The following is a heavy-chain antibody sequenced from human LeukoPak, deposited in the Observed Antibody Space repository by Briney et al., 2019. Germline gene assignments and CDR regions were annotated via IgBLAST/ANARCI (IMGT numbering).Heavy chain of an antibody. V-gene: IGHV3-30*02. Sequence: GGSLRLSCAASGFTFSSYGFHWVRQAPGKGLEWVTSIPYDGANKNYVDSVKGRFTISRDNSKNTLYLLMDSLRVEDTAVHYCAKDSESSYSYVDYWGQGTLVTVSS. CDR3: AKDSESSYSYVDY. D-gene: IGHD5-18*01. CDR1: GFTFSSYG. CDR2: IPYDGANK. J-gene: IGHJ4*02.